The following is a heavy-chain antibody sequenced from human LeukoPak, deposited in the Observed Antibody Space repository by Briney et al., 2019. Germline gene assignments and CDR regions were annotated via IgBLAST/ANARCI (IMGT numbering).Heavy chain of an antibody. D-gene: IGHD3-22*01. V-gene: IGHV3-9*01. CDR3: AAGGYPDY. CDR1: GFTFDDYA. CDR2: ISWNSGSI. J-gene: IGHJ4*02. Sequence: GRSLRLSCAASGFTFDDYAMHWVRQAPGKGLEWVSGISWNSGSIGYADSVKGRFTISRDSAKNSLYLQMNSLRAEDTALYYCAAGGYPDYWGQGTLVTVSS.